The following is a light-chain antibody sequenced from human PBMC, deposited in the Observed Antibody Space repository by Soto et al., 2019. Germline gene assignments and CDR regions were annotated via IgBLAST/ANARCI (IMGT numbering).Light chain of an antibody. J-gene: IGLJ2*01. V-gene: IGLV2-8*01. CDR2: EVS. CDR3: TSYAGSDNYVV. CDR1: SSDVGAYNY. Sequence: QSALTQPPSASGSPGQSVTISCTGTSSDVGAYNYVAWYQQHPGKAPKLMMFEVSKRPSGVPDRFSGSKSGNTASLTVSGLQADDEAHYYCTSYAGSDNYVVFGGGTQLTVL.